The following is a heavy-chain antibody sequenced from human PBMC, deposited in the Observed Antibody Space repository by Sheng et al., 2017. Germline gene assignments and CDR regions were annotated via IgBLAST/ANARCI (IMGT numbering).Heavy chain of an antibody. D-gene: IGHD3-22*01. V-gene: IGHV3-30*02. CDR3: AKDYYDSSGYYYYYYYMDV. CDR1: GFTFSSYG. J-gene: IGHJ6*03. Sequence: QVQLVESGGGVVQPGGSLRLSCAASGFTFSSYGMHWVRQAPGKGLEWVAFIRYDGSNKYYADSVKGRFTISRDNSKNTLYLQMNSLRAEDTAVYYCAKDYYDSSGYYYYYYYMDVWGKGTTVTVSS. CDR2: IRYDGSNK.